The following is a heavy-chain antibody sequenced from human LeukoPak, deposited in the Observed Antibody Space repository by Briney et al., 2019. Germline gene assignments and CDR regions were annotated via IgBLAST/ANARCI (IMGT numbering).Heavy chain of an antibody. CDR3: ASVDFDY. Sequence: SETLSLTCTVSGGSISSSSYYWSWIRQPPGKGLEWIGYIYYSGSTNYNPSLKSRVTISVDTSKNQFSLKLSSVTAADTAVYYCASVDFDYWGQGTLVTVSS. J-gene: IGHJ4*02. V-gene: IGHV4-61*01. D-gene: IGHD2-21*01. CDR2: IYYSGST. CDR1: GGSISSSSYY.